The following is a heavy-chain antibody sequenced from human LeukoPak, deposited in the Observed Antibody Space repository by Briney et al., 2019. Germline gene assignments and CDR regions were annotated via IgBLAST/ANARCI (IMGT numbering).Heavy chain of an antibody. CDR3: AKDRYSYAFEYSDS. CDR2: ISNDGSKK. D-gene: IGHD5-18*01. Sequence: AGGSLRLSCAASGLTFSGYDMHWVRQAPGKGLDWVAVISNDGSKKYYADSVKGRFTISRDNSKNTLSLQVSSLRTEDTAVYYCAKDRYSYAFEYSDSWGQGTLVTVSS. J-gene: IGHJ4*02. V-gene: IGHV3-30*18. CDR1: GLTFSGYD.